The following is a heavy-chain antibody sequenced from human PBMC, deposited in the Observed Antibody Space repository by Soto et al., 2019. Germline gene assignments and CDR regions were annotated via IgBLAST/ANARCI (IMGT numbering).Heavy chain of an antibody. CDR3: ASHCSTRCSDWIDP. Sequence: QVQLVQSGPEVKKPGASVKISCRASGYRFTKYYVHWVRRAPGQGIEWMGVIDPRGGGTTYAQKFQDRVTMTRDSALSTVFLDLASLRSEDTAMYFCASHCSTRCSDWIDPWGQGTVVIVSS. CDR1: GYRFTKYY. CDR2: IDPRGGGT. V-gene: IGHV1-46*03. D-gene: IGHD2-15*01. J-gene: IGHJ5*02.